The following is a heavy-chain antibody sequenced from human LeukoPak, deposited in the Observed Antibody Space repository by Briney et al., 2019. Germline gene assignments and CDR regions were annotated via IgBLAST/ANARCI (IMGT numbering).Heavy chain of an antibody. J-gene: IGHJ4*02. CDR2: IYYSGST. V-gene: IGHV4-39*07. Sequence: MPSETLSLTCTVSGGSISSSSYYWGWIRQPPGKGLEWIGSIYYSGSTYYNPSLKSRVTISVDTSKNQFSLKLSSVTAADTAVYYCASFIAAAGTPHWGQGTLVTVSS. D-gene: IGHD6-13*01. CDR3: ASFIAAAGTPH. CDR1: GGSISSSSYY.